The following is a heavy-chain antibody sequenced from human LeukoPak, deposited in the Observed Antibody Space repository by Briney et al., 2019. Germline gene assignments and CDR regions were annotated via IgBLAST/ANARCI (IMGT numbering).Heavy chain of an antibody. CDR3: ARSRYSYAHLDAFDI. CDR2: IYYSGST. J-gene: IGHJ3*02. Sequence: SETLSLTCTVSGGSISSYYWSWIRQPPGKGLEWIGYIYYSGSTNYNPSLKSRVTISVATSKNQFSLKLSSVTAADTAVYYCARSRYSYAHLDAFDIWGQGTMVTVSS. CDR1: GGSISSYY. V-gene: IGHV4-59*01. D-gene: IGHD5-18*01.